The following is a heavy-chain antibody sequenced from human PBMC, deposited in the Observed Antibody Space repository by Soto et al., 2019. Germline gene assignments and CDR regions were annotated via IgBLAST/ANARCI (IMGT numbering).Heavy chain of an antibody. CDR3: AREPEGLDY. CDR1: GLTFSSYW. J-gene: IGHJ4*02. V-gene: IGHV3-7*01. CDR2: IKYDGSEK. Sequence: GGSLRLCCAASGLTFSSYWMSWVRQAPGKGLEWVANIKYDGSEKYYVDSLKGRFTISRDNAKNSLSLQMNSLGAEDTAVYYCAREPEGLDYWGPGTLVTVSS.